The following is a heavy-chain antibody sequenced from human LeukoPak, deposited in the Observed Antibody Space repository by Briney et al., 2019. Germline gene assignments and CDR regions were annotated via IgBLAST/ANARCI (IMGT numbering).Heavy chain of an antibody. J-gene: IGHJ6*02. CDR3: ASRRDCSSTSCYVRYYYGMDV. D-gene: IGHD2-2*01. CDR1: GGTFSSYA. V-gene: IGHV1-69*04. Sequence: ASVKVSCKASGGTFSSYAISWVRQAPGQGLEWMGRIIPILGIANYAQKFQGRVTITADKSTSTAYMELSSLSSEDTAVYYCASRRDCSSTSCYVRYYYGMDVWGQGTTVTVSS. CDR2: IIPILGIA.